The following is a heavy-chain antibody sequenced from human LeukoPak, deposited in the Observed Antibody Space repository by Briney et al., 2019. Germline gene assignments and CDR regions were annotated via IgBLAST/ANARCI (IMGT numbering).Heavy chain of an antibody. J-gene: IGHJ4*02. CDR3: VKDLSGRYSFDY. CDR1: GFTFSSYA. Sequence: GGSLRLSCSASGFTFSSYAMHWVRQDPGEGLEFVSAISPNGDSTYYADSVKGRFTISRDNSKNTLYLQMSSLRVEDTAVYYCVKDLSGRYSFDYWGQGTLVTVPS. D-gene: IGHD1-26*01. V-gene: IGHV3-64D*06. CDR2: ISPNGDST.